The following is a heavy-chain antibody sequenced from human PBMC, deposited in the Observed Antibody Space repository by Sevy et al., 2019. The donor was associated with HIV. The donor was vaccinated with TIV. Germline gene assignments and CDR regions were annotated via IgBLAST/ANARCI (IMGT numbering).Heavy chain of an antibody. D-gene: IGHD3-3*01. CDR1: GYTFTGYY. V-gene: IGHV1-2*02. Sequence: ASVKVSCKASGYTFTGYYMHWVRQAPGQGLEWMGWINPNSGGTNYAQTFQGRVTMTRDTSISTAYMELSRLRSDDTAVYYCARGFGVDYYGMDVWGQGTTVTVSS. CDR2: INPNSGGT. J-gene: IGHJ6*02. CDR3: ARGFGVDYYGMDV.